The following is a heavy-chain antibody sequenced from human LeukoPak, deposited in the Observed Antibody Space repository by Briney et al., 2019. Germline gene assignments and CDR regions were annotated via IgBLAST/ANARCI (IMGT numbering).Heavy chain of an antibody. CDR3: ARVVSSSGGFDY. D-gene: IGHD6-13*01. Sequence: GGSLRLSCAASGFTFISYWMSWVRQAPGKGLEWVAKIKQDGSEKYYVDSVKGRFTISRDNAKKSLYLQMNRLRAEDTAVYYCARVVSSSGGFDYWGQGTLVTVSS. CDR1: GFTFISYW. J-gene: IGHJ4*02. CDR2: IKQDGSEK. V-gene: IGHV3-7*01.